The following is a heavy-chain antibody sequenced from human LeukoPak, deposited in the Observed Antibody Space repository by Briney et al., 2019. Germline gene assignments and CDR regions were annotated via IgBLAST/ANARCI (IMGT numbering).Heavy chain of an antibody. J-gene: IGHJ4*02. CDR2: IYHSGST. Sequence: SETLSLTCTVSGYSISSGYYWGWIRQPPGKGLEWIGSIYHSGSTYYNPSLKSRVTISVDKSKNQFSLKLSSVTAADTAVYYCARYSGSFSFDYWGQGTLVTVSS. V-gene: IGHV4-38-2*02. CDR1: GYSISSGYY. CDR3: ARYSGSFSFDY. D-gene: IGHD1-26*01.